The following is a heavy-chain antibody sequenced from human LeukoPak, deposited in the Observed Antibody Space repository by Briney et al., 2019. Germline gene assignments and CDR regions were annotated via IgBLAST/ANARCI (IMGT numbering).Heavy chain of an antibody. CDR1: GFTFSSYS. CDR2: ISSSSYI. CDR3: AGADGSGSYYFGPLDY. V-gene: IGHV3-21*01. J-gene: IGHJ4*02. D-gene: IGHD3-10*01. Sequence: GGSLRLSCAASGFTFSSYSMNWVRQAPGKGLEWISSISSSSYIYYADSVKGRFTISRDNAKNSLYLQMNSLRAEDTAVYYCAGADGSGSYYFGPLDYWGQGTLVTVSS.